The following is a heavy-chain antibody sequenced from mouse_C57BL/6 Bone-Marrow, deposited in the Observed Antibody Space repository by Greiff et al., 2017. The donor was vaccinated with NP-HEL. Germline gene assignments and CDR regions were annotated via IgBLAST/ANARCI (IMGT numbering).Heavy chain of an antibody. CDR3: ARWYGSPWYFDV. V-gene: IGHV1-82*01. CDR1: GYAFSSSW. D-gene: IGHD1-1*01. Sequence: VQLMESGPELVKPGASVKISCKASGYAFSSSWMNWVKQRPGKGLEWIGRIYPGDGDTNYNGKFKGKATLTADKSSSTAYMQLSSLTSEDSAVYFCARWYGSPWYFDVWGTGTTVTVSA. CDR2: IYPGDGDT. J-gene: IGHJ1*03.